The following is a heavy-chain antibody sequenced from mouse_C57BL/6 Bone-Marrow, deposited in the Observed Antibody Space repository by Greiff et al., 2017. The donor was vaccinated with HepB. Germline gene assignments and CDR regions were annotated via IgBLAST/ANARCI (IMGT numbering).Heavy chain of an antibody. CDR1: GYVFSSYW. CDR2: IYPGDGDT. Sequence: VQLQQSGAELVKPGASVKISCKASGYVFSSYWMNWVKQRPGKGLEWIGQIYPGDGDTNYNGKFKGKATLTADKSSSTAYMQLSSLTSEDSAVYFCARGGGLLDYYAMDYWGQGTSVTVSS. V-gene: IGHV1-80*01. J-gene: IGHJ4*01. CDR3: ARGGGLLDYYAMDY.